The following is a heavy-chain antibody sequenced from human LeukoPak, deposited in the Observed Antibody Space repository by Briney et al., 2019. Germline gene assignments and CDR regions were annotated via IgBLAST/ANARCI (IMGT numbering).Heavy chain of an antibody. CDR2: IYYSGST. J-gene: IGHJ4*02. CDR3: ARRRTRYCSGGSCYGFDY. CDR1: GGSISSSSYY. D-gene: IGHD2-15*01. Sequence: PSETLSLTCTVSGGSISSSSYYWGWIRQPPGKGLEWIGSIYYSGSTYYNPSLKSRVTISVDTSKNQFSLKLSSVTAADTAVYYCARRRTRYCSGGSCYGFDYWGQGTLVTVSS. V-gene: IGHV4-39*01.